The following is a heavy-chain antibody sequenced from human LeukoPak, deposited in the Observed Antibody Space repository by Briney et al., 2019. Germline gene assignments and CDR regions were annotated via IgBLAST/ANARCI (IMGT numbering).Heavy chain of an antibody. CDR2: ISTSSRYI. V-gene: IGHV3-21*01. CDR1: AFTFSDYS. D-gene: IGHD4-17*01. Sequence: GGSLRLSCAASAFTFSDYSMNWVRQAPGKGLEWVSSISTSSRYIYYADSVKGRFTISRDNAKNPLYLQMNSLRAEDTAVYYCARSRYGDSPAYWGQGTLVTVSS. CDR3: ARSRYGDSPAY. J-gene: IGHJ4*02.